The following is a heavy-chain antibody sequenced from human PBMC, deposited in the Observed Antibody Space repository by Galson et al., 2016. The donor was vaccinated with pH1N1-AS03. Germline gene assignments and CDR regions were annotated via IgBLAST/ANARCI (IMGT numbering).Heavy chain of an antibody. CDR1: GYTFTSYY. CDR2: INPSDGNT. V-gene: IGHV1-46*01. CDR3: ARVSAGLTGYYYAMDV. J-gene: IGHJ6*02. D-gene: IGHD4/OR15-4a*01. Sequence: SVKVSCKASGYTFTSYYIHWVRQAPGQGREWMGIINPSDGNTNYAQRFQGRVTMTRDTSTSTVYMELSSLRSEDTAVYYCARVSAGLTGYYYAMDVWGQGTTVTVSS.